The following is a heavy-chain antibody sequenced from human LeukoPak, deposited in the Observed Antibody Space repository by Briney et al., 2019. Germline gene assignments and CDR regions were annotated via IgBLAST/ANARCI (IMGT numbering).Heavy chain of an antibody. CDR3: ARHYGP. CDR1: GGSISSSNL. D-gene: IGHD3-10*01. CDR2: IYYSGST. V-gene: IGHV4-39*01. J-gene: IGHJ4*02. Sequence: SETLSLTCAVSGGSISSSNLWSWVRQPPGKGLEWIGSIYYSGSTYYNPSLKSRATISVDTSKNQFSLKLNSVTATDTAVYYCARHYGPWGQGTLVTVSS.